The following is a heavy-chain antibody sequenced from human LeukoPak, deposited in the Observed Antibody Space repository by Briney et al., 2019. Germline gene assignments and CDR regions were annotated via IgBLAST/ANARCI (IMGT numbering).Heavy chain of an antibody. Sequence: SQTLSLTCTVSGPPISSGDYYWSWIRQHPGKGLEWNGYIYSSGSPYYSPSLKSRITISLDTSETQFSLKLTSVTAADTAMYYCAIGRGYSYGPSDYWGLGTLVTVSS. D-gene: IGHD5-18*01. CDR2: IYSSGSP. CDR1: GPPISSGDYY. J-gene: IGHJ4*02. V-gene: IGHV4-31*03. CDR3: AIGRGYSYGPSDY.